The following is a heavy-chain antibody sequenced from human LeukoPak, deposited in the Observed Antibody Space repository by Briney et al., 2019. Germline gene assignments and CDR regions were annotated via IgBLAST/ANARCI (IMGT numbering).Heavy chain of an antibody. J-gene: IGHJ4*02. CDR3: AREAAAGTFDY. D-gene: IGHD6-13*01. CDR1: GYTFTSYD. CDR2: MNPNSGNT. Sequence: ASVKVPCKASGYTFTSYDINWVRQATGQGLEWMGWMNPNSGNTGYAQKFQGRVTITRNTSISTAYMELSSLRSEDTAVYYCAREAAAGTFDYWGQGTLVTVSS. V-gene: IGHV1-8*03.